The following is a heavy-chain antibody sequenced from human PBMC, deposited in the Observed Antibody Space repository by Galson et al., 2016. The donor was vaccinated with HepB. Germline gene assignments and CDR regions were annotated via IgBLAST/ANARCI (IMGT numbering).Heavy chain of an antibody. J-gene: IGHJ4*02. CDR2: INPNNGGA. CDR3: ARALFRTNPPGAPTPFDF. V-gene: IGHV1-2*02. Sequence: SVKVSCKASGYTFTGSYMHWVRQAPGQGLEWMGWINPNNGGADYAQKFQDRVTMTRDTSINTAYMELSGLRAEDTAVYYCARALFRTNPPGAPTPFDFWCQGSLVTVSS. CDR1: GYTFTGSY. D-gene: IGHD3-10*01.